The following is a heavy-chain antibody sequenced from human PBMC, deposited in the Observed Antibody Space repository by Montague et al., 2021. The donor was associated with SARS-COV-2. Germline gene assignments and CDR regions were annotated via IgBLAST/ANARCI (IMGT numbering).Heavy chain of an antibody. CDR1: GFNFSSYA. Sequence: SLRISCAASGFNFSSYAMSWVRQAPGKGLEWVSTISISDGNTYYADSVKGRFTISRDKSKNTLYLQMNSLRAEDTAVYYCAKDRQLVGDDAFDIWGQGTMVTVSS. D-gene: IGHD6-13*01. J-gene: IGHJ3*02. V-gene: IGHV3-23*01. CDR3: AKDRQLVGDDAFDI. CDR2: ISISDGNT.